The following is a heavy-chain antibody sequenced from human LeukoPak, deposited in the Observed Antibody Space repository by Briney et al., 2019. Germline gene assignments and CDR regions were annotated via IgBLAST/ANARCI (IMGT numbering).Heavy chain of an antibody. J-gene: IGHJ4*02. CDR2: IYERGST. CDR1: VGSISSVSNS. Sequence: SETLSLTCTVSVGSISSVSNSCGWIRQPPGKGLEWVGSIYERGSTYNNPPLKSRVTISVDTSKNQISLKLTSVTVADTAVYYCGSVDRGWFGVGEYWGQGTLVTVSS. D-gene: IGHD3-10*01. V-gene: IGHV4-39*01. CDR3: GSVDRGWFGVGEY.